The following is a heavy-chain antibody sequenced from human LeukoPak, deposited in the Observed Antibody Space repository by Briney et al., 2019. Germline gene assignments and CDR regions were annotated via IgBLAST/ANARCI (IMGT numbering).Heavy chain of an antibody. CDR1: GFTFSSYW. D-gene: IGHD6-13*01. V-gene: IGHV3-74*01. Sequence: SGGSLRLSCAASGFTFSSYWMHWVRHAPGKGLVWVSRINSDGSSTSYADSVKGRFTISRDNAKNTLYLQMNSLRAEDTAVYYCAREYSSSWYDYFDYWGQGTLVTVSS. J-gene: IGHJ4*02. CDR3: AREYSSSWYDYFDY. CDR2: INSDGSST.